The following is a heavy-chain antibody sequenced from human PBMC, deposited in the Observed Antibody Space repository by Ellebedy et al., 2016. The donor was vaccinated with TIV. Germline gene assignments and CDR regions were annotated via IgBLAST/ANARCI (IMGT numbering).Heavy chain of an antibody. CDR3: ARVRFGDTAVDY. J-gene: IGHJ4*03. D-gene: IGHD2-21*01. V-gene: IGHV3-13*01. CDR1: GFTFSSYD. Sequence: GESLKISCAASGFTFSSYDMHWVRQGTGKGLEWVSALGTAGDTYYPGSVKGRLTISRENAKNSLYLQITSLRADDTAVYYCARVRFGDTAVDYWGQGTLVTVSS. CDR2: LGTAGDT.